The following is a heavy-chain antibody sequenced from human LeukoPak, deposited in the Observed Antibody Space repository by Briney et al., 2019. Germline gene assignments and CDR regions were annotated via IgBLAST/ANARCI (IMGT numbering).Heavy chain of an antibody. CDR3: ARGNYFDY. CDR2: INSDGRST. Sequence: PGGSLRLSCAASGFTSSAHWMHWVRQAPGKGLVWVSLINSDGRSTTYADSVKGRFTISRDNAKNTLYLQMNSLRAEDTAVYYCARGNYFDYWGQGTLVTVSS. CDR1: GFTSSAHW. V-gene: IGHV3-74*01. J-gene: IGHJ4*02.